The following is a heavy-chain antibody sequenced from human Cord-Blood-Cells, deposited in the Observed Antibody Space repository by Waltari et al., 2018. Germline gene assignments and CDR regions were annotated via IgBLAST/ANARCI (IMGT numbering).Heavy chain of an antibody. CDR2: ISGSGGST. Sequence: EVQLLESGGGLVQPGGSLRLSCAAYGSTFSSYAMSWVRQARGKGREWVSAISGSGGSTYYADSVKGRFTISRDNSKNTLYLQMNSLRAEDTAVYYCANAVGATTDYYYYGMDVWGQGTTVTVSS. D-gene: IGHD1-26*01. V-gene: IGHV3-23*01. J-gene: IGHJ6*02. CDR1: GSTFSSYA. CDR3: ANAVGATTDYYYYGMDV.